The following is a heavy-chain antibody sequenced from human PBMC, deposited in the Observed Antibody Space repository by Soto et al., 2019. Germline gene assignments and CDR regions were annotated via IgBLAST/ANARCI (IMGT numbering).Heavy chain of an antibody. Sequence: ETLSLTCTIYGGSFSGYYWSWIRQPPGKGLEWIGEINHSGSTNYSPSLKRRVSISVDTSKDKFSLNLSSVTAADTAVYYCASGKTRTARPSLRYYYYGLDVWGQGTTVTVSS. V-gene: IGHV4-34*01. CDR2: INHSGST. D-gene: IGHD6-6*01. J-gene: IGHJ6*02. CDR3: ASGKTRTARPSLRYYYYGLDV. CDR1: GGSFSGYY.